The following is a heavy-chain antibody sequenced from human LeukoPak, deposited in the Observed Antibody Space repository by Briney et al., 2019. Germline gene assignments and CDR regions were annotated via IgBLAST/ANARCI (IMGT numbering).Heavy chain of an antibody. J-gene: IGHJ2*01. V-gene: IGHV4-4*07. Sequence: SETLSLTCTVSGGSISNYYWSWIRQPAGKGLEWIGHIYSSGSTNYNPSLKSRVTMSEDASKNQFTLKLSSMTAADTAVYYCVRDQNAYWYFDLWGRGTLVTVST. CDR2: IYSSGST. CDR3: VRDQNAYWYFDL. CDR1: GGSISNYY.